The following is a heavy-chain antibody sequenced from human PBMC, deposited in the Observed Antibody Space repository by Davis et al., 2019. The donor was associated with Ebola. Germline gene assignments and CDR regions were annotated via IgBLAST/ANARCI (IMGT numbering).Heavy chain of an antibody. V-gene: IGHV4-39*07. CDR2: IYYSGST. D-gene: IGHD4-17*01. CDR3: AREVLSTVTS. J-gene: IGHJ4*02. CDR1: GGSISSSSYY. Sequence: PSETLSLTCTVSGGSISSSSYYWGWIRQPPGKGLEWIGSIYYSGSTYYNPSLKSRVTISVDTSKNQFSLKLSSVTAADTAVYYCAREVLSTVTSWGQGTLVTVSS.